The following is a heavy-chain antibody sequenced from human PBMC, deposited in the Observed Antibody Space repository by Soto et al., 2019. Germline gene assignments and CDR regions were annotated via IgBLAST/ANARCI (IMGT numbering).Heavy chain of an antibody. Sequence: EVQLVESGGGLVQPGGSLRLSCAASGFTFSSYSMNWVRQAPGKGLEWVSYISSSSSTIYYADSAKGRFTISRDNAKNSLYLQMNSLRDEDTAVYYCARPEYSSSSYGMDVWGQGTTVTVSS. CDR2: ISSSSSTI. D-gene: IGHD6-6*01. CDR1: GFTFSSYS. J-gene: IGHJ6*02. CDR3: ARPEYSSSSYGMDV. V-gene: IGHV3-48*02.